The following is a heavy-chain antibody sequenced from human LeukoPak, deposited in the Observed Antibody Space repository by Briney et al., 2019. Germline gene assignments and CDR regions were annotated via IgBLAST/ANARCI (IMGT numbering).Heavy chain of an antibody. CDR1: RDTPTYPY. V-gene: IGHV1-45*02. J-gene: IGHJ3*02. Sequence: TGASLKVSRKASRDTPTYPYPHWVRQAPGQALEWMGCITPFNGNTNYAQKFQDRVTITRDRSMSTAYMELSSLRSEDTAMYYCASISSRIAAAGQGAFDIWGQGTMVTVSS. CDR2: ITPFNGNT. CDR3: ASISSRIAAAGQGAFDI. D-gene: IGHD6-13*01.